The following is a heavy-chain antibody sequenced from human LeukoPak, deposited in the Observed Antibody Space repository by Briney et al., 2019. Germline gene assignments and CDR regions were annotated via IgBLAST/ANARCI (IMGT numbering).Heavy chain of an antibody. J-gene: IGHJ4*02. Sequence: GGSLRLSCAASGFTFSSYWMSWVRQAPGKELEWVANIKQDGSEKYYVDSVKGRFTISRDNAKNSLYLQMNSLRAEDTAVYYCARGVFYYDSSGFEDYWGQGTLVTVSS. CDR3: ARGVFYYDSSGFEDY. D-gene: IGHD3-22*01. V-gene: IGHV3-7*03. CDR1: GFTFSSYW. CDR2: IKQDGSEK.